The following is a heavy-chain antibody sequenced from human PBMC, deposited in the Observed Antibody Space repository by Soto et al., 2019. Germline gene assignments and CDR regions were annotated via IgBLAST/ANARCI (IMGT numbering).Heavy chain of an antibody. Sequence: QVQLQESGPGLVRPSETLSLTCPVFGASVSSGLYYWSWIRQPPGKGLEYIGYIYYTGITNYNPSLKSRVIISIDTSKNQFSLNLNSVTAAATAMYYCARQVRSPSYFDYWGQGTLVTVSS. CDR2: IYYTGIT. J-gene: IGHJ4*02. CDR3: ARQVRSPSYFDY. CDR1: GASVSSGLYY. V-gene: IGHV4-61*01.